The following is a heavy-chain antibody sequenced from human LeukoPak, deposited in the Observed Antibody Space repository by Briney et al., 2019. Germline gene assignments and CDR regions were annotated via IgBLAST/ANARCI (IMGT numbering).Heavy chain of an antibody. V-gene: IGHV3-21*01. CDR2: ISSSSSYI. D-gene: IGHD2-2*01. CDR1: GFTFSSYS. J-gene: IGHJ5*02. Sequence: GGSLRLSCAASGFTFSSYSMNWVRQAPGKGLEWVSSISSSSSYIYYADSVKGRFTISRDNAKNSLYLQMNSLRAEDTAVYYCARVGDCSSTSCPWGQGTLVTVSS. CDR3: ARVGDCSSTSCP.